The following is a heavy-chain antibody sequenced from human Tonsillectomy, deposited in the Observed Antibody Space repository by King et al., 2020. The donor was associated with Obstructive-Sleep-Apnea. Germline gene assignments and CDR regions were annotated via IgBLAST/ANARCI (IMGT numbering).Heavy chain of an antibody. CDR2: IWYDGSNK. Sequence: HVQLVESGGGVVQPGRSLRLSCAASGFTFSSYGMHWVRQAPGKGLEWVAVIWYDGSNKYYADSVKGRFTISRDNSKNTLYLQMNSLRAEDTAVYYCAKDLLSSSWYADYFDYWGQGTLVTVSS. D-gene: IGHD6-13*01. J-gene: IGHJ4*02. V-gene: IGHV3-33*06. CDR1: GFTFSSYG. CDR3: AKDLLSSSWYADYFDY.